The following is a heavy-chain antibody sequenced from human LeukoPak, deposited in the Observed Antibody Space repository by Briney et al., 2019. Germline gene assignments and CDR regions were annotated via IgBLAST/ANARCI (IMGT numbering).Heavy chain of an antibody. V-gene: IGHV4-4*07. CDR2: VYTSGST. CDR1: GGSISNFY. D-gene: IGHD3-10*01. J-gene: IGHJ4*02. Sequence: SETLSLTCTVSGGSISNFYWSWIRQPAERKLEHIRRVYTSGSTNYNPSLKSRVTMSVDTSKNQFSLKLSSVTAADTAVYYCARLDYYGSGSYYTGDYWGQGTLVTVSS. CDR3: ARLDYYGSGSYYTGDY.